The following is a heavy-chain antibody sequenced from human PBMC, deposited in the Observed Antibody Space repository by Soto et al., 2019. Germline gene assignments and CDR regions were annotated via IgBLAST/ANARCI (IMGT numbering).Heavy chain of an antibody. D-gene: IGHD2-15*01. V-gene: IGHV4-59*01. J-gene: IGHJ5*01. Sequence: QVQLQESGPGLVKPSETLSLTCTVSGGSISSYYWSWIRQPPGKGLEWIGYIYYSGSTNYNPSLMSRVTISVETSKNQFSLKLSSVTAADTAVYYCAREYCSGGSCYFGDRWFDPWGQGTLVTVSS. CDR3: AREYCSGGSCYFGDRWFDP. CDR2: IYYSGST. CDR1: GGSISSYY.